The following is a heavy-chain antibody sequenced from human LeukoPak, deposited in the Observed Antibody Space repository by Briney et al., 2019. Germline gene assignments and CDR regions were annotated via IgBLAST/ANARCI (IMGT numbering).Heavy chain of an antibody. CDR1: GGTFSSYA. CDR2: IIPIFGTA. Sequence: SVKVSCKASGGTFSSYAISWVRQAPGQGLEWMGGIIPIFGTANYAQKFQGRVTITADKSTSTAYMELSSLRSEDTAVYYCARVVPEGYYYYYMDVWGKGTTVTVSS. V-gene: IGHV1-69*06. J-gene: IGHJ6*03. D-gene: IGHD6-13*01. CDR3: ARVVPEGYYYYYMDV.